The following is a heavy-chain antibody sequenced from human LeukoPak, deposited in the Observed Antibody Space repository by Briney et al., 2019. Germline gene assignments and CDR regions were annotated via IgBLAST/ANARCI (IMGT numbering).Heavy chain of an antibody. V-gene: IGHV3-30*03. CDR1: GFSFSNHG. J-gene: IGHJ4*02. D-gene: IGHD6-19*01. CDR3: AREATWGQWYFDH. Sequence: GGSLRLSWVASGFSFSNHGMHWVRQAPGKGLEWVSVVARDGGAKFYADSVKGRFTLSRDNTKNMFFLQMNFLTVEDTAIYYCAREATWGQWYFDHWGQGTPVIVSS. CDR2: VARDGGAK.